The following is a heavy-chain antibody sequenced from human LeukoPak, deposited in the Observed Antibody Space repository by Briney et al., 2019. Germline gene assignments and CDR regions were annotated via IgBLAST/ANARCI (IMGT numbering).Heavy chain of an antibody. V-gene: IGHV4-39*07. J-gene: IGHJ6*02. CDR2: IYYSGST. D-gene: IGHD3-10*01. CDR1: GGSISSSSYY. Sequence: PSETLSLTCTVSGGSISSSSYYWGWIRQPPGKGLEWIGSIYYSGSTNYNPSLKSRVTISVDTSKNQFSLKLSSVTAADTAVYYCARDQKGTMVRGGIPRPVGVRDYYYGMDVWGQGTTVTVS. CDR3: ARDQKGTMVRGGIPRPVGVRDYYYGMDV.